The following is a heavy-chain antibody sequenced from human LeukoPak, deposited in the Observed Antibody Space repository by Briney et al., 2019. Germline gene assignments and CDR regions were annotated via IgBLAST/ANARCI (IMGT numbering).Heavy chain of an antibody. CDR1: GFTFRNYG. Sequence: PGRSLRLSCAASGFTFRNYGMHWVRQAPGKGLEGVAVICYDGSNKNYADSVKGRFTISRDNSKNTLYLQTNSLRAEDTAVYYCAASSTNQLPKDYWGQGTLVTVSS. V-gene: IGHV3-33*01. D-gene: IGHD2-2*01. CDR3: AASSTNQLPKDY. CDR2: ICYDGSNK. J-gene: IGHJ4*02.